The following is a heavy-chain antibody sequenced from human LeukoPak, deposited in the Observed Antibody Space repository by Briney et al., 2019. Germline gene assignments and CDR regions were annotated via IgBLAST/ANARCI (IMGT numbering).Heavy chain of an antibody. D-gene: IGHD2-2*01. CDR2: IIPIFGTA. CDR3: ARAPGYCSSTSCYVGYFQH. J-gene: IGHJ1*01. Sequence: GASVKVSCKASGGTFSSYAISWVRQAPGQGLEWMGGIIPIFGTANYAQKFQGRVTITADESTSTAYMELSSLRSEDTAVYYCARAPGYCSSTSCYVGYFQHWGQGTLVTVPS. CDR1: GGTFSSYA. V-gene: IGHV1-69*13.